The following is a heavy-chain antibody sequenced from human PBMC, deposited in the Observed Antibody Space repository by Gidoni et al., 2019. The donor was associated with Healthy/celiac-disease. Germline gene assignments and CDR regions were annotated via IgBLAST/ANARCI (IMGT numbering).Heavy chain of an antibody. V-gene: IGHV3-23*01. CDR3: AKALRSSSRDVGYCDY. CDR2: ISGSGGST. D-gene: IGHD6-6*01. CDR1: GFTFSSYA. J-gene: IGHJ4*02. Sequence: EVQLLESGGGLVQPGGSLRLSCAASGFTFSSYAMSWVRQAPGKGLEWVSAISGSGGSTYYADSVKGRFTISRDNSKNTLYLQMNSLRAEDTAVYYCAKALRSSSRDVGYCDYWGQGTLVTVSS.